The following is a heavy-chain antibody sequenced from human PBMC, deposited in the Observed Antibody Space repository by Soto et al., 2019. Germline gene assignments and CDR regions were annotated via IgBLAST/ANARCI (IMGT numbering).Heavy chain of an antibody. Sequence: ASVKVSCKTSGYFFTSHYIHWVRLAPGRGLEWMGRINPNNGDTNSPQKFQGRVTMTSDTSISTAYMEMSGLRSDDTALYYCAKEVTYGGGSFSLGLWGQGTLVTVSS. CDR2: INPNNGDT. CDR1: GYFFTSHY. CDR3: AKEVTYGGGSFSLGL. D-gene: IGHD3-10*01. V-gene: IGHV1-2*06. J-gene: IGHJ4*02.